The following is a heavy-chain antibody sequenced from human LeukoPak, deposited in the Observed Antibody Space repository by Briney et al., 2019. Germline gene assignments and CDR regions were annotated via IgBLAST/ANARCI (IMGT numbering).Heavy chain of an antibody. CDR2: ISGSGGST. Sequence: GGSLRLSCAVSGITFSSYAMSWVRQAPGKGLEWVSAISGSGGSTYYADSVKGRFTISRDNSKNTLYLQMNSLRAEDTAVYYCAKETYSSSWYYFDYWGQGTLVTVSS. D-gene: IGHD6-13*01. CDR3: AKETYSSSWYYFDY. V-gene: IGHV3-23*01. J-gene: IGHJ4*02. CDR1: GITFSSYA.